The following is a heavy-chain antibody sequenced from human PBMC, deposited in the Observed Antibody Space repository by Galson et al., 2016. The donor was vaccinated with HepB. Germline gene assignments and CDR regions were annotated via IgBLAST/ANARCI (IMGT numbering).Heavy chain of an antibody. Sequence: SLRLSFAGAGFSFSTYAMSWVRQTPGKGLEWVSNIDSDGSTTHYRDSVRGRFTISRDNSRNTLYLQMSSLRAEDTAIYYYAKRAIASALNWFDPWGQGTLVTVSS. CDR1: GFSFSTYA. D-gene: IGHD6-13*01. J-gene: IGHJ5*02. CDR3: AKRAIASALNWFDP. CDR2: IDSDGSTT. V-gene: IGHV3-23*01.